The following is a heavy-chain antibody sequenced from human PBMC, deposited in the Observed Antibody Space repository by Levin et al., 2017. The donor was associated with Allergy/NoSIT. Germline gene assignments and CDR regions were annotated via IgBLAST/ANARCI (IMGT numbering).Heavy chain of an antibody. J-gene: IGHJ4*02. CDR1: GGSFSGYY. CDR3: ARVRDSSGWYGNDYFDY. CDR2: INHSGST. Sequence: ESLKISCAVYGGSFSGYYWSWIRQPPGKGLEWIGEINHSGSTNYNPSLKSRVTISVDTSKNQFSLKLSSVTAADTAVYYCARVRDSSGWYGNDYFDYWGQGTLVTVSS. D-gene: IGHD6-19*01. V-gene: IGHV4-34*01.